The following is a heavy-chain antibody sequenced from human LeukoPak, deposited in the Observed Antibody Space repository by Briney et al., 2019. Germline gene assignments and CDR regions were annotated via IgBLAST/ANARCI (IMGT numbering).Heavy chain of an antibody. J-gene: IGHJ5*02. CDR2: ISSSSSYI. D-gene: IGHD5-18*01. Sequence: SGGSLRLSCAASGFIFSDFYMDWVRQAPGKGLEWVSSISSSSSYIYYADSVKGRFTISRDNAKNSLYLQMNSLRAEDTAVYYCARVLGYSYGPNWFDPWGQGTLVTVSS. V-gene: IGHV3-21*01. CDR3: ARVLGYSYGPNWFDP. CDR1: GFIFSDFY.